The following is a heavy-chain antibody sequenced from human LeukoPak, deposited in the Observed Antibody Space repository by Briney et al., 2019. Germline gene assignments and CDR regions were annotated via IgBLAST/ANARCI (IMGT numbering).Heavy chain of an antibody. CDR1: GGTFSSYA. CDR2: INPRSGGT. J-gene: IGHJ4*02. Sequence: ASVKVSCKASGGTFSSYAISWVRQAPGQGLEWMGWINPRSGGTSYGQKFQGRVTVTRDTSISTAYMELSSLTSDDTAVYYCGRVAYCGSGCYYYFDYWGQGTLVTVSS. CDR3: GRVAYCGSGCYYYFDY. V-gene: IGHV1-2*02. D-gene: IGHD2-21*02.